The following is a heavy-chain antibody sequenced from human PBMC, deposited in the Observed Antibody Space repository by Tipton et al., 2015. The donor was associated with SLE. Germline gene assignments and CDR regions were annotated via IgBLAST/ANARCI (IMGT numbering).Heavy chain of an antibody. CDR3: AKESHEGAYHGFLEH. Sequence: SLRLSCAASGFNFNDYGMHWVRQVPGKGLEWVSGISWDSDDIEYADSVKGRFTISRDNAKNSLSLQMESLTVEDTALYYCAKESHEGAYHGFLEHWGQGTPVTVAS. CDR2: ISWDSDDI. D-gene: IGHD2/OR15-2a*01. CDR1: GFNFNDYG. V-gene: IGHV3-9*01. J-gene: IGHJ1*01.